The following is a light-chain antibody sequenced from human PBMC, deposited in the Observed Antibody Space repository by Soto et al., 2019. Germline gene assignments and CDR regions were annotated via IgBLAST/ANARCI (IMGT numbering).Light chain of an antibody. CDR3: CSYAGSSTFFV. CDR2: EGS. V-gene: IGLV2-23*01. Sequence: SALTQPASVSGSPGQSITISCTGTSSDVGTYNLVSWYQQHPGKAPKLMIYEGSKRPSGVSNRFSGSQSGNTASLTVSGLQAEDEAAYYCCSYAGSSTFFVFGSGTKLTVL. CDR1: SSDVGTYNL. J-gene: IGLJ1*01.